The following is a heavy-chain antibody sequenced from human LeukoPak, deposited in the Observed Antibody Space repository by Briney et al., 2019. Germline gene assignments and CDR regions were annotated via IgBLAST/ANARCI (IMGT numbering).Heavy chain of an antibody. J-gene: IGHJ4*02. V-gene: IGHV3-23*01. D-gene: IGHD3-16*01. CDR3: ATVRAGGTYPLDY. Sequence: GGSLRLSCAASGFTFSSYAMSWVRQAPGKGLEWVSGISGSGASTYYADSVRGRFTISGDTSKNTVYLQMNSLRPEDTAVYYCATVRAGGTYPLDYWGQGTLVTVSS. CDR2: ISGSGAST. CDR1: GFTFSSYA.